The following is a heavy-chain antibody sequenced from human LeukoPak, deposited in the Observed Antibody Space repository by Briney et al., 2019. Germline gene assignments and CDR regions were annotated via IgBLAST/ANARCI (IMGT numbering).Heavy chain of an antibody. J-gene: IGHJ4*02. CDR3: ARQLLWFGEPHYFDY. CDR1: GGSIRSSY. V-gene: IGHV4-59*08. D-gene: IGHD3-10*01. CDR2: IDYTGST. Sequence: SEILSLTCTVSGGSIRSSYWSCIRQPPGKGLEWIGYIDYTGSTNYNPSLKSRVTISVDTSKNQFSLKLSSVTAADTAVYYCARQLLWFGEPHYFDYWGQGTLVTVSS.